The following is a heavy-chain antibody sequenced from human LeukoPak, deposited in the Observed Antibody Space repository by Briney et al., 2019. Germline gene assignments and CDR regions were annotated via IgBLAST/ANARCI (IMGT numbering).Heavy chain of an antibody. D-gene: IGHD3-22*01. CDR2: TWHDGSNK. CDR3: ASGHTYDSSGYSRYFDL. CDR1: GFSFSTYG. J-gene: IGHJ2*01. V-gene: IGHV3-33*01. Sequence: GGSLRLSCAASGFSFSTYGMHWVRQAPGKGLEWVTGTWHDGSNKYYVDSVKGRFTISRDNSKNTLYLQMDSLRAEDTAVYHCASGHTYDSSGYSRYFDLWGRGTLVIVSS.